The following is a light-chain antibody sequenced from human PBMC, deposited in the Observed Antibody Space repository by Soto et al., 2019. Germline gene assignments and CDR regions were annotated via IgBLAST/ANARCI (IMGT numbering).Light chain of an antibody. J-gene: IGLJ1*01. CDR1: SSDVGAYIF. CDR2: DVN. Sequence: LTQPPSASGSPGQSVTISCTGTSSDVGAYIFVSWYQQHPGKAPKLMVYDVNRRPPGVPDRFFGSKSGNTASLTVSGLQAEDEADYYCVSFAGGTYVFGTGTKVTV. V-gene: IGLV2-8*01. CDR3: VSFAGGTYV.